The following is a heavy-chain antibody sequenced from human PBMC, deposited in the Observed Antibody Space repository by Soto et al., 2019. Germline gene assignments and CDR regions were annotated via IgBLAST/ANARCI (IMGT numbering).Heavy chain of an antibody. CDR1: GFTLGTFH. V-gene: IGHV3-7*03. CDR2: INPDGRVK. CDR3: AKGSFGFDY. D-gene: IGHD3-10*01. J-gene: IGHJ4*02. Sequence: GGSLRLSCAASGFTLGTFHMSWLRQVPGQGLEWVANINPDGRVKYYVDSVKGRFTISRDNGKNSLYLQMNSLRAEDTAIYYCAKGSFGFDYWGQGTLVTVSS.